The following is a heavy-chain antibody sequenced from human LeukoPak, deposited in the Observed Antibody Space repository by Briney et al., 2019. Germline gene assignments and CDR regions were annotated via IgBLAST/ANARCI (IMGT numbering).Heavy chain of an antibody. Sequence: GGSLRLSCAASGFTFSAYWMTWVRQAPGRGLEWVANIRHDGRVKYYVDSVKGRFTISRDNAENSLFLQMDSLRAEDTAVYYCAKDASRRYPAYYFDYWGQGTLVTVSS. V-gene: IGHV3-7*03. D-gene: IGHD1-26*01. CDR2: IRHDGRVK. CDR1: GFTFSAYW. J-gene: IGHJ4*02. CDR3: AKDASRRYPAYYFDY.